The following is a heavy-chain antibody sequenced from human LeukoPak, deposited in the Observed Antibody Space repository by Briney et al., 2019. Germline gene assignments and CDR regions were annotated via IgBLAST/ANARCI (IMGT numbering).Heavy chain of an antibody. V-gene: IGHV3-30*18. D-gene: IGHD3-10*01. Sequence: GGSLRLSCVASGFPLSTYGIHWVRQAPGKGLEWVAVMSYDGTNKYYADSVKGRFTISRDNSKNTLYLQMNSLRAEDTAVYYCAKDFGELLYGDTFDIWGQGTMVAVSS. CDR3: AKDFGELLYGDTFDI. CDR2: MSYDGTNK. J-gene: IGHJ3*02. CDR1: GFPLSTYG.